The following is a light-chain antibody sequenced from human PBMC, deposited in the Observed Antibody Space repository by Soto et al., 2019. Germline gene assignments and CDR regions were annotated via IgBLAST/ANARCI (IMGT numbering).Light chain of an antibody. CDR2: EVS. CDR1: SSDVGVYNY. V-gene: IGLV2-14*01. Sequence: QSVLTQPASVSGSPGQSITISCTGTSSDVGVYNYVSWYQQHPDKAPKLMIYEVSSRPSGVSSRFSGSKSGSTASLTISGLQADDEADYYCSSYTTSSTLWVFGGGTKLTVL. CDR3: SSYTTSSTLWV. J-gene: IGLJ3*02.